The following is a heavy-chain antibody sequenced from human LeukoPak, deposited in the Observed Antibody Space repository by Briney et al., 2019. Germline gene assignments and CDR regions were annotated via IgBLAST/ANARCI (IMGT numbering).Heavy chain of an antibody. J-gene: IGHJ4*02. CDR3: ARDAGYYYDSSGYYSG. CDR2: IYSGGST. V-gene: IGHV3-53*01. D-gene: IGHD3-22*01. CDR1: GFTVSSNY. Sequence: GGSLRLSCAASGFTVSSNYMSWVRQAPGKGREWVSVIYSGGSTYYADSVKGRFNISRDNSKNTLYLQMNSLRAEDTAVYYCARDAGYYYDSSGYYSGWGQGTLVTVS.